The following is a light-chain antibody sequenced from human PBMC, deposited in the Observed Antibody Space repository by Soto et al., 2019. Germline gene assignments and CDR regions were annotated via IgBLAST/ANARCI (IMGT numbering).Light chain of an antibody. Sequence: QSALTQPASVSGSPGQSITISCTGTSSDVGGYSYVSWYQQYPGKAPKLMIYEVSNRPSGVSNRFSGSKSGNTASLTISGLQAEDEGDYYCSSYTSSTTVVLLGGGTQLTVL. CDR3: SSYTSSTTVVL. V-gene: IGLV2-14*01. CDR1: SSDVGGYSY. J-gene: IGLJ2*01. CDR2: EVS.